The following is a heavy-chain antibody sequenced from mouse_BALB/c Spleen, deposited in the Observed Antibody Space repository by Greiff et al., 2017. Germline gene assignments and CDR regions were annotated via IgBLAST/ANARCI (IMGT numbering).Heavy chain of an antibody. Sequence: DVKLMESGGGLVQPGGSRKLSCAASGFTFSSFGMHWVRQAPEKGLEWVAYISSGSSTIYYADTVKGRFTISRDNPKNTLFLQMTSLRSEDTAMYYCARSRSYDGYAMDYWGQGTSVTVSS. V-gene: IGHV5-17*02. CDR1: GFTFSSFG. J-gene: IGHJ4*01. CDR3: ARSRSYDGYAMDY. D-gene: IGHD2-12*01. CDR2: ISSGSSTI.